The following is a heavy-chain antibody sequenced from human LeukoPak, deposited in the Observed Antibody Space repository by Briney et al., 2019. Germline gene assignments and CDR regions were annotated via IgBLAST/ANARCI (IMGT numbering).Heavy chain of an antibody. J-gene: IGHJ4*02. D-gene: IGHD5-24*01. CDR2: IIPIFGTA. CDR1: GGTFSSYA. V-gene: IGHV1-69*05. CDR3: AREGGDGYNYYFDY. Sequence: ASVKVSCKSSGGTFSSYAISWGRQAPGQGLEWMGGIIPIFGTANYAQKFQGRVTITTDESTSTAYMELSSLRSEDTAVYYCAREGGDGYNYYFDYWGQGTLVTVSS.